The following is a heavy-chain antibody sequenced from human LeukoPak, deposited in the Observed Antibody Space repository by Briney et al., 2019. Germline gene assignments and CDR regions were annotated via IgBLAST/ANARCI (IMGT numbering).Heavy chain of an antibody. D-gene: IGHD6-13*01. Sequence: PSETLSLTCTVSGGFISSYYWSWIRQPPGKGLEWIGYIYYSGSTNYNPSLKSRVTISVDTSKNQFSLKLSSVTAADTAVYYCARRDSSSWYSYYFDYWGQGTLVTVSS. CDR3: ARRDSSSWYSYYFDY. J-gene: IGHJ4*02. CDR1: GGFISSYY. CDR2: IYYSGST. V-gene: IGHV4-59*08.